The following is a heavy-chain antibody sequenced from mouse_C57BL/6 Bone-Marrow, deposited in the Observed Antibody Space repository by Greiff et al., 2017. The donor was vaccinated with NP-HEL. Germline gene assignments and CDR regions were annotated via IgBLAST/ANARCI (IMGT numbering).Heavy chain of an antibody. Sequence: VQLQQSGAELAKPGASVKLSCKASGYTFTSYWMHWVKQRPGQGLEWIGYINPSSGYTKYNQKFKDKATLTADKSSSTSYMQLSSLTYEDSAVYYCARRGYGSLYYFDYWGQGTTLTVSS. CDR1: GYTFTSYW. CDR3: ARRGYGSLYYFDY. J-gene: IGHJ2*01. CDR2: INPSSGYT. D-gene: IGHD1-1*01. V-gene: IGHV1-7*01.